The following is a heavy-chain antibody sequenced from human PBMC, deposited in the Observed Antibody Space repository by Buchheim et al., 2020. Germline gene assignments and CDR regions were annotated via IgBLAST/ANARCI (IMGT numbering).Heavy chain of an antibody. Sequence: QVQLVESGGGVVQPGRSLRLSCAASGITFGSYAMHWVRQAPGKGLQWVAAISYDESNKYYGNSVKGRFTISRDNSKNPLYLQMNSLKAEDTAVYYCAKDRGSGSYYPYGLDVWGQGTT. CDR1: GITFGSYA. D-gene: IGHD3-10*01. CDR2: ISYDESNK. V-gene: IGHV3-30*18. J-gene: IGHJ6*02. CDR3: AKDRGSGSYYPYGLDV.